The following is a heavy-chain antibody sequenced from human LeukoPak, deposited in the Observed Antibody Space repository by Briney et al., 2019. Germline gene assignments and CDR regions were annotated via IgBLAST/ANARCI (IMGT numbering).Heavy chain of an antibody. J-gene: IGHJ6*03. CDR3: AKGGNIRVLDYYYYIDV. D-gene: IGHD2/OR15-2a*01. Sequence: PGGSLRLSCAASGFTFYTYAMSWVRQAPGEGLEWVSAISGSGDSTNYADSVKGRFTISRDNSKNTLYLQMNSLGAEDTAVYYCAKGGNIRVLDYYYYIDVWGKETTVTVSS. V-gene: IGHV3-23*01. CDR2: ISGSGDST. CDR1: GFTFYTYA.